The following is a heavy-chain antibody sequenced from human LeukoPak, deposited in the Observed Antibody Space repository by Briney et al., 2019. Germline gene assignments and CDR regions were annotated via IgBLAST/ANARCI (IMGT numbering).Heavy chain of an antibody. V-gene: IGHV4-34*01. Sequence: SETLSLTCAVYGGSFSVYYWSWIRQPPGKGLEWIGEINHSGSTNCNPSLKSRVTISVDTSKNQFSLKLSSVTAADTAVYYCARVARSKRWLQVLDYWGQGTLVTVSS. D-gene: IGHD5-24*01. CDR2: INHSGST. CDR3: ARVARSKRWLQVLDY. CDR1: GGSFSVYY. J-gene: IGHJ4*02.